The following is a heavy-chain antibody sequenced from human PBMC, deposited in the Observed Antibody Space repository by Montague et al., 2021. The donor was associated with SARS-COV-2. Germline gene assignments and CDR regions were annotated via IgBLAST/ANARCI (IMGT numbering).Heavy chain of an antibody. CDR1: GFTFSSYE. CDR2: IINSGSST. D-gene: IGHD3-10*01. CDR3: ATYYYNSDHVRSA. J-gene: IGHJ5*02. V-gene: IGHV3-48*03. Sequence: SLRLSCAASGFTFSSYEMNWVRQAPGKGLEWISKIINSGSSTYYADSVKGRFTISRDNAENSLYLQMNSLRAEDTAVYYCATYYYNSDHVRSAWGQGTLVTVSS.